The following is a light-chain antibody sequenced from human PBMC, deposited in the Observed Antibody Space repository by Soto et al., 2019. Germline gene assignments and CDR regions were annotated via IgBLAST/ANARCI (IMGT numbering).Light chain of an antibody. CDR1: SSNIGAGYD. CDR3: TSYDSSLSGAV. J-gene: IGLJ7*01. V-gene: IGLV1-40*01. Sequence: QSVLTQPPSVSGAPGQRVTISCTGSSSNIGAGYDVHGYQQLPGTAPKLLIYGNSNRPSGVPDRFSGSKSGTSASLAITGLQAEDEADYYCTSYDSSLSGAVFGGGTPLTVL. CDR2: GNS.